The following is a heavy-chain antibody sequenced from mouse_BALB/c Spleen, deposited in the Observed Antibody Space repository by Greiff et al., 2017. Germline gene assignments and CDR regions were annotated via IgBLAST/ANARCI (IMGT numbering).Heavy chain of an antibody. CDR1: GFTFSDYY. CDR3: ARALYYGSSYLFAY. J-gene: IGHJ3*01. CDR2: ISDGGSYT. V-gene: IGHV5-4*02. Sequence: EVQLVESGGGLVKPGGSLKLSCAASGFTFSDYYMYWVRQTPEKRLEWVATISDGGSYTYYPDSVKGRFTISRDNAKNNLYLQMSSLKSEDTAMYYCARALYYGSSYLFAYWGQGTLVTVSA. D-gene: IGHD1-1*01.